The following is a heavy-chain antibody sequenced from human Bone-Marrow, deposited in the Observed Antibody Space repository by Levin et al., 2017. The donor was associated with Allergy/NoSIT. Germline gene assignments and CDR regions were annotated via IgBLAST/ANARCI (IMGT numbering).Heavy chain of an antibody. J-gene: IGHJ4*02. CDR3: ARGAPNTGYTQIDY. CDR1: GFTFSSYD. Sequence: SCAASGFTFSSYDMHWVRQATGKGLEWVSAIGTAGDTYYPGSVKGRFTISRENAKNSLYLQMNSLRAGDTAVYYCARGAPNTGYTQIDYWGQGTLVTVSS. V-gene: IGHV3-13*04. D-gene: IGHD5-18*01. CDR2: IGTAGDT.